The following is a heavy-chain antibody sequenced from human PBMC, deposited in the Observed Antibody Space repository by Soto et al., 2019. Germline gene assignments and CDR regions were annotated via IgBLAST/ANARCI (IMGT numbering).Heavy chain of an antibody. CDR2: INAGNGNT. V-gene: IGHV1-3*01. Sequence: ASVKVSCKASGYTFTSYAMHWVRQAPGQRLEWMGWINAGNGNTKYSQKFQGRVTITRDTSASTAYMELSSLRSEDTAVYYCARNLTEPARYYYYYYRDVWGKGITVPVSS. CDR1: GYTFTSYA. D-gene: IGHD4-4*01. CDR3: ARNLTEPARYYYYYYRDV. J-gene: IGHJ6*03.